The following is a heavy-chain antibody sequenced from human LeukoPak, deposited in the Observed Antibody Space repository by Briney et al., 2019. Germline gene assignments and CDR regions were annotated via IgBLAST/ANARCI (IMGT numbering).Heavy chain of an antibody. CDR2: IRYDGSNK. D-gene: IGHD4-11*01. Sequence: GGSLRLSCAASGFTFSSYGMHWVRQAPGKGLEWVAFIRYDGSNKYYADSVKGRFTISRDNSKNTLYLQMNSLRAEDTAVYYCARVLTSTSTVLDYWGQGTLVTVSS. J-gene: IGHJ4*02. V-gene: IGHV3-30*02. CDR3: ARVLTSTSTVLDY. CDR1: GFTFSSYG.